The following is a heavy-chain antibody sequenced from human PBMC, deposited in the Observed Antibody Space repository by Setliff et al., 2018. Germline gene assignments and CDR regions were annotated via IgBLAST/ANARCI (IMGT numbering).Heavy chain of an antibody. CDR2: IAIDGTYK. D-gene: IGHD2-2*01. CDR3: AKSLHGNSWYADY. Sequence: PGGSLRLSCGASGYSFNTHAMHWARQAPGEGLEWVALIAIDGTYKYYSDSVRGRFTISRDNSKNTVYLQMNSLGSDDTATYFCAKSLHGNSWYADYRGQGTLVTVSS. V-gene: IGHV3-30*02. CDR1: GYSFNTHA. J-gene: IGHJ4*02.